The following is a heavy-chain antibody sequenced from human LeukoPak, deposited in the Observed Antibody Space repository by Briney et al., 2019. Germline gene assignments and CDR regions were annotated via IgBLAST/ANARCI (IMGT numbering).Heavy chain of an antibody. CDR1: GFTFGDYA. CDR3: TSTMVRGVGGLDY. J-gene: IGHJ4*02. CDR2: IRSKAYGGTT. D-gene: IGHD3-10*01. Sequence: GGSLRLSCTASGFTFGDYAMSWVRQAPGKGLEWVGFIRSKAYGGTTEYAASVKGRFTISSDDSKSIAYLQMNSLKTEDTAVYYCTSTMVRGVGGLDYWGQGTLVTVSS. V-gene: IGHV3-49*04.